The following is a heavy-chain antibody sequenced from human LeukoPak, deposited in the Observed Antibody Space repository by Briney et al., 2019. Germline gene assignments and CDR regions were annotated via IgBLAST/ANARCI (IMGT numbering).Heavy chain of an antibody. CDR1: GFTVSSNY. CDR3: AKDVVVVAARGGAFDI. Sequence: GSLRLSCAASGFTVSSNYMSWVRQAPGKGLEWVSVIYSGGSTYYADSVKGRFTISRDNSKNTLYLQMNSLRAEDTAVYYCAKDVVVVAARGGAFDIWGQGTMVTVSS. J-gene: IGHJ3*02. D-gene: IGHD2-15*01. V-gene: IGHV3-53*01. CDR2: IYSGGST.